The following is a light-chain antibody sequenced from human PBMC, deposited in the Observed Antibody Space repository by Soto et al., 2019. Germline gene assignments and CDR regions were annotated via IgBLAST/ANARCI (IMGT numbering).Light chain of an antibody. CDR1: QDVRNR. CDR2: GAS. V-gene: IGKV1-6*01. CDR3: LQDYTYFWM. Sequence: QVTQSATSLSASAGDRVTITCRTSQDVRNRLGWYQQKPGKAPKLLIYGASSLQGGVSSRFSGSGFGTDFTLTISSLQPEDSATYYCLQDYTYFWMFGQGTKVDNK. J-gene: IGKJ1*01.